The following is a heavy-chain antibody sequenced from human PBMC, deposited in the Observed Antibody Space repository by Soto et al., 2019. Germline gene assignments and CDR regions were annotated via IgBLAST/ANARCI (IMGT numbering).Heavy chain of an antibody. CDR1: CYSISSSNW. Sequence: PSGTLSLTCAVSCYSISSSNWWGWIRQPPGKGLEWIGYIYYSGTTYYNPSLKSRVTMSVDTSKNQFSLKLTSVTAVDTAVYYCARREIQGPIDYWXQGTLVTVSS. CDR2: IYYSGTT. J-gene: IGHJ4*02. CDR3: ARREIQGPIDY. D-gene: IGHD1-26*01. V-gene: IGHV4-28*01.